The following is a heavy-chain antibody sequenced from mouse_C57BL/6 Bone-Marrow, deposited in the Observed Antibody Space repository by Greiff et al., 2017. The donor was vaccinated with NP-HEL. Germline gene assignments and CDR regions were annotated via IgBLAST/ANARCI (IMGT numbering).Heavy chain of an antibody. CDR1: GYTFTSYW. CDR2: IDPSASYT. V-gene: IGHV1-59*01. Sequence: QVQLQQPGAELVRPGTSVKLSCKASGYTFTSYWMHWVKQRPGQGLEWIGVIDPSASYTTYNQKFKGKATLTVDTSSSTAYMQLSSLTSEDSAVYYCARNAHYYYGSSLDYWGQGTTLTVSS. D-gene: IGHD1-1*01. J-gene: IGHJ2*01. CDR3: ARNAHYYYGSSLDY.